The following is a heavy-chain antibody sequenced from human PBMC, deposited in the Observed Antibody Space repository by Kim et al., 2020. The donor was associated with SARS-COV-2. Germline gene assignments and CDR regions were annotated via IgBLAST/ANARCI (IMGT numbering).Heavy chain of an antibody. CDR3: ARDAGIAVAGPTPYGMDV. J-gene: IGHJ6*02. D-gene: IGHD6-19*01. CDR1: GFTFSSYG. Sequence: GGSLRLSCAASGFTFSSYGMHWVRQAPGKGLEWVAVIWYDGSNKYYADSVKGRFTISRDNSKNTLYLQMNSLRAEDTAVYYCARDAGIAVAGPTPYGMDVWGQGTTVTVSS. V-gene: IGHV3-33*08. CDR2: IWYDGSNK.